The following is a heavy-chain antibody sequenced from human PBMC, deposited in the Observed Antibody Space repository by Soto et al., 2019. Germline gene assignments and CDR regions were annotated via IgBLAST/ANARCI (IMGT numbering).Heavy chain of an antibody. CDR2: IYYSGST. CDR1: GGSISSGGYY. D-gene: IGHD2-2*02. CDR3: ARVPYCSSTSCYTPWFDP. V-gene: IGHV4-31*03. Sequence: TLSLTCTVSGGSISSGGYYWSWIRQHPGKGLEWIGYIYYSGSTYYNPSLKGRVTISVDTSKNQFSLKLSSVTAADTAVYYCARVPYCSSTSCYTPWFDPWGQGTLVTVSS. J-gene: IGHJ5*02.